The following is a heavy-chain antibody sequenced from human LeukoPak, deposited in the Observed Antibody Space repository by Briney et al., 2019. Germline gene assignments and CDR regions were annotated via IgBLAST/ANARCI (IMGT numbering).Heavy chain of an antibody. CDR2: ISAYNGNT. D-gene: IGHD6-13*01. J-gene: IGHJ3*02. CDR3: AHLIAAAGHEGI. CDR1: GYTFTSYG. V-gene: IGHV1-18*01. Sequence: ASVKVSCKASGYTFTSYGISWVRQAPGQGLEWMGWISAYNGNTNYAQKLQGRVTMTTDTSTSTAYMELSRLRSDDTAVYYCAHLIAAAGHEGIWGQGTMVTVSS.